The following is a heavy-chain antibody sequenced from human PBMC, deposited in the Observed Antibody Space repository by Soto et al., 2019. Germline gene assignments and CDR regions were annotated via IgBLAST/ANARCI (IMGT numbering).Heavy chain of an antibody. V-gene: IGHV3-30-3*01. CDR1: GFTFSSLS. J-gene: IGHJ4*02. CDR3: ARXXVXSXXXDFDX. CDR2: ISYDNGDNK. D-gene: IGHD2-2*01. Sequence: QVQLVESGGGVVPPGTSLRLSCAASGFTFSSLSMHWVRQAPGKGLEWVAVISYDNGDNKYYADSVRGRFTVSRDNPKNTLYLQMISLRPEDTAVYYCARXXVXSXXXDFDXWGQGTLVTVSS.